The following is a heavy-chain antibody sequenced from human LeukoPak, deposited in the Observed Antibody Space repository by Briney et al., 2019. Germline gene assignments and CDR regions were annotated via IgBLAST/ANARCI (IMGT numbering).Heavy chain of an antibody. Sequence: PGGSLRLSCTASGFTFSSYGLSWVHQAPGKGLEWVAAIRASVSSTYYADSVQGRFIISRDNSKNTLYLQMDRLRADDTALYYCAKDLNNNGRGFDYWGQGTLVTVSS. CDR2: IRASVSST. CDR1: GFTFSSYG. D-gene: IGHD1-14*01. J-gene: IGHJ4*02. CDR3: AKDLNNNGRGFDY. V-gene: IGHV3-23*01.